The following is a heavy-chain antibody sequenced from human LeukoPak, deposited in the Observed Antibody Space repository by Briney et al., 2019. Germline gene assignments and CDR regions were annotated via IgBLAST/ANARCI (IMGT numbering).Heavy chain of an antibody. CDR3: AIDTIVRGAFDI. Sequence: GGSLRLSCAASGFTFSDYYINWIRQAPGKWREWVSYSGSSTYTNYADSVTGRFTISRHNAKNSLHLQMNSLRAEDTTVYYCAIDTIVRGAFDIWGQGTMVTVSS. CDR1: GFTFSDYY. V-gene: IGHV3-11*03. J-gene: IGHJ3*02. CDR2: SGSSTYT. D-gene: IGHD1-26*01.